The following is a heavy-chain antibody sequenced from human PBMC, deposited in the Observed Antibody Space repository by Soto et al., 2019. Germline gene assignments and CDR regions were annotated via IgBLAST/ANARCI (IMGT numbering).Heavy chain of an antibody. V-gene: IGHV4-34*01. CDR1: GGSFSGYY. Sequence: SETLSLTCGVYGGSFSGYYWSWIRQPPGKGLEWIGEVNHSGSTNYNPSLKSRVTISVDTSKNQFSLKLSSVTAADTALYYCARDKITGLFDYWGQGTLVTVSS. CDR3: ARDKITGLFDY. CDR2: VNHSGST. J-gene: IGHJ4*02. D-gene: IGHD2-8*02.